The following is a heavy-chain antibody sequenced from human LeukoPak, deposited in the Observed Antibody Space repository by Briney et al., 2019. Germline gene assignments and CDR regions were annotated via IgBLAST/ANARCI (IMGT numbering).Heavy chain of an antibody. CDR3: ARGSLTTFDY. CDR2: INHSGST. V-gene: IGHV4-34*01. J-gene: IGHJ4*02. CDR1: GGSFSGYY. Sequence: SETLSLTCAVYGGSFSGYYWSWILQPPGKGLEWIGEINHSGSTNYNPSLKSRVTISVDTSKNQFSLKLSSVTAADTAVYYCARGSLTTFDYWGQGTLVTVSS. D-gene: IGHD4-17*01.